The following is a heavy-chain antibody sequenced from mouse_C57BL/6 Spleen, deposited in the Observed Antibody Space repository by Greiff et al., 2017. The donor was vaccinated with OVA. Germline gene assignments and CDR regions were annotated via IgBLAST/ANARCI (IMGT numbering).Heavy chain of an antibody. CDR3: AREGYYYGSSYGYFDV. Sequence: VQLQQPGAELVRPGSSVKLSCKASGYTFTSYWMHWVKQRPIQGLEWIGNIDPSDSETHYNQKFKDKATLTVDKSSSTAYMQLSSLTSEDSAVYYCAREGYYYGSSYGYFDVWGTGTTVTVSS. CDR2: IDPSDSET. CDR1: GYTFTSYW. D-gene: IGHD1-1*01. J-gene: IGHJ1*03. V-gene: IGHV1-52*01.